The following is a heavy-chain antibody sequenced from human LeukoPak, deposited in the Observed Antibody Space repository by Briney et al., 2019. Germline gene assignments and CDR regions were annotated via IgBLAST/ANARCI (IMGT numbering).Heavy chain of an antibody. CDR3: ARDPGEWLLLDAAFDI. CDR2: INPSGGST. V-gene: IGHV1-46*01. Sequence: ASVKVSCKASGYTFTGYYMHWVRQAPGQGLQWMGMINPSGGSTSYAQKFQGRVTMTRDMSTSTVYMELSSLRSEDTAVYYCARDPGEWLLLDAAFDIWGQGTMVTISS. J-gene: IGHJ3*02. D-gene: IGHD3-22*01. CDR1: GYTFTGYY.